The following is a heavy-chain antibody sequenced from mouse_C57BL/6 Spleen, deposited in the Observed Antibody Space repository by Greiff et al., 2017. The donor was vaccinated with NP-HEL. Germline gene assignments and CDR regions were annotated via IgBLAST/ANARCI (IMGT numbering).Heavy chain of an antibody. J-gene: IGHJ2*01. V-gene: IGHV1-26*01. CDR3: ARYYDYDGFFDY. D-gene: IGHD2-4*01. CDR2: INPNNGGT. CDR1: GYTFTDYY. Sequence: VQLKQSGPELVKPGASVKISCKASGYTFTDYYMNWVKQSHGKSLEWIGDINPNNGGTSYNQKFKGKATLTVDKSSSTAYMELRSLTSEDSAVYYCARYYDYDGFFDYWGQGTTLTVSS.